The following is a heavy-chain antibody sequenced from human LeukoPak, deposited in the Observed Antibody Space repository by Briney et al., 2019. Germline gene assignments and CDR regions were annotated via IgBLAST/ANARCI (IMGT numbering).Heavy chain of an antibody. D-gene: IGHD3-22*01. CDR3: ARLFESSDYYPL. CDR2: INPVNGNA. J-gene: IGHJ4*02. V-gene: IGHV1-3*01. CDR1: GYIFSRYT. Sequence: ASVKVSCKASGYIFSRYTVHWMRQAPEQRLEWMGWINPVNGNAKYSQKFQGRVTITRDTSASTAYMELRSLRSEDTAVYYCARLFESSDYYPLWGQGTLVTVSS.